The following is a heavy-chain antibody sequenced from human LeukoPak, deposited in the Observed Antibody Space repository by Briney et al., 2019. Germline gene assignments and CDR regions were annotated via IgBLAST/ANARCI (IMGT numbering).Heavy chain of an antibody. CDR3: ARDPYSGNYGNYYYYYMDV. Sequence: GGSLGLSCAASGFTFDDYAMHWVRQAPGKGLEWVSGIGWNSDSIGYADSVKGRFTISRDNAKNSLYLQMNSLGPEDTAVYYCARDPYSGNYGNYYYYYMDVWGKGTTVTISS. J-gene: IGHJ6*03. V-gene: IGHV3-9*01. CDR2: IGWNSDSI. CDR1: GFTFDDYA. D-gene: IGHD1-26*01.